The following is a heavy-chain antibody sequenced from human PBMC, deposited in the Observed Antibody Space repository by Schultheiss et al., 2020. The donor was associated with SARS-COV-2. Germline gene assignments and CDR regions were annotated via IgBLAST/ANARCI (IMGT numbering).Heavy chain of an antibody. CDR1: GFTFSSYA. CDR3: ARGMIVVHNYYYYGMDV. CDR2: ISYDGSNK. Sequence: GGSLRLSCAASGFTFSSYAMSWIRQAPGKGLEWVAVISYDGSNKYYADSVKGRFTISRDNSKNTLYLQMNSLRAEDTAVYYCARGMIVVHNYYYYGMDVWGQGTTVTVSS. J-gene: IGHJ6*02. V-gene: IGHV3-30-3*01. D-gene: IGHD3-22*01.